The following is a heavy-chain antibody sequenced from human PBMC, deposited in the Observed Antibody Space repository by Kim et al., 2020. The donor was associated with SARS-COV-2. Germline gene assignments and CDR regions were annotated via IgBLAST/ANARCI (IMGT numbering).Heavy chain of an antibody. Sequence: GGSLRLSCAASGFTFSSYAMSWVRQAPGKGLEWVSAISGSGGSTYYADSVKGRFTISRDNSKNTLYLQMNSLRAEDTAVYYCAKDREGYCSSTSCYNLFDYWGQGTLVTVSS. CDR3: AKDREGYCSSTSCYNLFDY. CDR1: GFTFSSYA. CDR2: ISGSGGST. V-gene: IGHV3-23*01. J-gene: IGHJ4*02. D-gene: IGHD2-2*02.